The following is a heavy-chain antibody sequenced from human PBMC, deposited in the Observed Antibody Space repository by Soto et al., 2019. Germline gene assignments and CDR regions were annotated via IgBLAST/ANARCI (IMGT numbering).Heavy chain of an antibody. J-gene: IGHJ3*02. V-gene: IGHV1-8*01. CDR1: GYTFTSYD. CDR2: MNPNSGNT. CDR3: ATAIAVAGVFDI. Sequence: ASVKVSCKASGYTFTSYDINWVRQATGQGLEWMGWMNPNSGNTGYAQKFQGRVTMTRNTSISTAYMELSSLRSEDTAVYYCATAIAVAGVFDIWGQGTMVTVSS. D-gene: IGHD6-19*01.